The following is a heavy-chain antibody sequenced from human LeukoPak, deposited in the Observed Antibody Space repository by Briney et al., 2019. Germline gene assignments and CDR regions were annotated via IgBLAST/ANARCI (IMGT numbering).Heavy chain of an antibody. Sequence: ASVKVSCKASGYTFTGYYMDWVRQAPGQGLEWMGWSNPNSGGTNYAQKFQGRVTMTRDTSISTAYMELSRLRSDDTAVYYCARGGLLWFGELLQGDFNFDYWGQGTLVTVSS. CDR2: SNPNSGGT. CDR3: ARGGLLWFGELLQGDFNFDY. D-gene: IGHD3-10*01. CDR1: GYTFTGYY. J-gene: IGHJ4*02. V-gene: IGHV1-2*02.